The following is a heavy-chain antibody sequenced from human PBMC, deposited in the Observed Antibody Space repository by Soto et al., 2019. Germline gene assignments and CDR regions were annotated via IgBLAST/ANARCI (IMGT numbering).Heavy chain of an antibody. CDR1: GFTFTSYG. CDR2: ISAYNGNT. J-gene: IGHJ3*02. V-gene: IGHV1-18*01. Sequence: GASVKVSCKASGFTFTSYGISWVRQAPGQGLEWMGWISAYNGNTNYAQKLQGRVTMTTDTSTSTAYMELRSLRSDDTAVYYCASPNKDKVDAFDIWGQGTMVTVSS. CDR3: ASPNKDKVDAFDI.